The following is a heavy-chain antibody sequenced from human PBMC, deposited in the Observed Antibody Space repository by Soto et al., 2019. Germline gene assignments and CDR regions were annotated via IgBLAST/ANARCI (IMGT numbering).Heavy chain of an antibody. CDR3: VRVRIYADESGRPFDI. Sequence: GGSLTLSCAASGFTFSSYAMSWVRQAPGKGLEWVSTVSSSGTGTYYADSVKGRLTISRDNSKNTLYLQVNSLRAEDTAVYYCVRVRIYADESGRPFDIWGQGTVVTVSS. CDR2: VSSSGTGT. V-gene: IGHV3-23*01. CDR1: GFTFSSYA. D-gene: IGHD2-8*01. J-gene: IGHJ3*02.